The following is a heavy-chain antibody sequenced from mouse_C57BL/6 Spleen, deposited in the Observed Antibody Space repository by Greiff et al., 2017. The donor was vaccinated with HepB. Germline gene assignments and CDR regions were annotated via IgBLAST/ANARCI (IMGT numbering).Heavy chain of an antibody. CDR2: ISGGGGNT. Sequence: EVKLLESGGGLVKPGGSLKLSCAASGFTFSSYTMSWVRQTPEKRLEWVATISGGGGNTYYPDSVKGRFTISRDNAKNTLYLQMSSLRSEDTALYYCARHGDYGSSYWFAYWGQGTLVTVSA. CDR1: GFTFSSYT. V-gene: IGHV5-9*01. J-gene: IGHJ3*01. D-gene: IGHD1-1*01. CDR3: ARHGDYGSSYWFAY.